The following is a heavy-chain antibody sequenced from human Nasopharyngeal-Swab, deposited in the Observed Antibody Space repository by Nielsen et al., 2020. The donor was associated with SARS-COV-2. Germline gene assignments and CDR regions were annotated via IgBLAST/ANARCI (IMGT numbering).Heavy chain of an antibody. Sequence: WVRQAPGQGLEWMGWISAFNGHTNYAQKFQGRVTMTTDTYTSTAYMELRTLGSDDTAVYYCARGDSGSYSAYWGQGTLVTSPQ. D-gene: IGHD1-26*01. J-gene: IGHJ4*02. CDR2: ISAFNGHT. V-gene: IGHV1-18*01. CDR3: ARGDSGSYSAY.